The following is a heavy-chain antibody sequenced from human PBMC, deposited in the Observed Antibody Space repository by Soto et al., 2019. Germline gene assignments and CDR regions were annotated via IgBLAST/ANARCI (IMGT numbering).Heavy chain of an antibody. J-gene: IGHJ4*02. CDR1: GGIFTRYD. CDR2: IIPIFGTA. Sequence: QVQLVQSGAEVKKPGSSVKVSCKASGGIFTRYDIRWVRQAPGQGLEWMGAIIPIFGTANYAQKFQGRVTNNAEASNKTAYKELSSLRSEDTAIYYCAINEGRDVSNFDYWGQGTLVTVSS. D-gene: IGHD2-15*01. V-gene: IGHV1-69*01. CDR3: AINEGRDVSNFDY.